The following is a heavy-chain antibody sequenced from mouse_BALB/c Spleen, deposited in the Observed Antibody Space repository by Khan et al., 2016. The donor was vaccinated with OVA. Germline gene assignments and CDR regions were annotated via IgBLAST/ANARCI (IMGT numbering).Heavy chain of an antibody. CDR1: GYTFTTYW. V-gene: IGHV1-7*01. CDR2: IDPSTGYT. D-gene: IGHD2-1*01. Sequence: QVQLQQSGAELAKPGASVEMSCKASGYTFTTYWMHWVKQRPGQGLEWIGYIDPSTGYTEYNQKFTDKATVTAAKSSRTAYMQLSSLTSEDSAVEYCTRRGLYGIFTYGGLGTLVTVSA. J-gene: IGHJ3*01. CDR3: TRRGLYGIFTY.